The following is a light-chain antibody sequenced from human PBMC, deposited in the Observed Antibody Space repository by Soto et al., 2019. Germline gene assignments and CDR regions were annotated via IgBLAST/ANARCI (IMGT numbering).Light chain of an antibody. CDR2: EVS. J-gene: IGLJ1*01. CDR1: SSDVDAYNH. V-gene: IGLV2-14*01. Sequence: QSVLTQPASVSGSAGQSMTISCTGTSSDVDAYNHVSWYQQPPGKAPKLMIYEVSNRPSGVPNRFSGSKSGNTASLTISGLQAEDEADYYCASWDDSLNGHVFGTGTKVTVL. CDR3: ASWDDSLNGHV.